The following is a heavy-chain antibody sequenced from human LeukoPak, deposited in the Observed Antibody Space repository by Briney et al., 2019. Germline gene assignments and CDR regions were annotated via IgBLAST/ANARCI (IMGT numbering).Heavy chain of an antibody. CDR3: ARARGATVTMSPFDY. Sequence: ASVKVSCKASGYTFTSYDINWVRQATGQGLEWMGWISAYNGNTNYPQKLQGRVTMTTDTSTSTVYMELRSLRSDDTAVYYCARARGATVTMSPFDYWGQGTLVTVSS. D-gene: IGHD4-17*01. CDR2: ISAYNGNT. J-gene: IGHJ4*02. CDR1: GYTFTSYD. V-gene: IGHV1-18*01.